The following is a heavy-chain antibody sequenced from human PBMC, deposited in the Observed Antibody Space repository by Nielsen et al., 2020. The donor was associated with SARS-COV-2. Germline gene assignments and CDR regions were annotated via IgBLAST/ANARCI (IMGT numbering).Heavy chain of an antibody. D-gene: IGHD1-26*01. V-gene: IGHV4-34*01. CDR2: INHSGST. CDR1: GGSFSGYY. CDR3: ARGQSASVGARWAAFDI. Sequence: GSLRLSCAVYGGSFSGYYWSWIRQPPGKGLEWIGEINHSGSTNYNPSLKSRVTISVDTSKNQFSLKLSSVTAADTAVYYCARGQSASVGARWAAFDIWGQGTMVTVSS. J-gene: IGHJ3*02.